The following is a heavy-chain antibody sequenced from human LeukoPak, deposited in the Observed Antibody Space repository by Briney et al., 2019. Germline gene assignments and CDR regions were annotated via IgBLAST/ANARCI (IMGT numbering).Heavy chain of an antibody. CDR3: AWGLAAARNEDAFDI. J-gene: IGHJ3*02. D-gene: IGHD6-13*01. CDR2: IYYSGST. CDR1: GGSISSRSYY. V-gene: IGHV4-39*01. Sequence: SETLSLTCTVSGGSISSRSYYWGWIRQPPGKGLKWIGSIYYSGSTYYNPSLKSRVTISVDTSKNQFSLKLSSVTAADTAVYYCAWGLAAARNEDAFDIWGQGTMVTVSS.